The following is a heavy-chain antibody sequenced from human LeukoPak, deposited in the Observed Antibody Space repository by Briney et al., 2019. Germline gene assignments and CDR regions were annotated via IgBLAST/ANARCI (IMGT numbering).Heavy chain of an antibody. V-gene: IGHV3-21*01. CDR1: GFSVSGNY. CDR2: ISSSSSYI. J-gene: IGHJ4*02. D-gene: IGHD6-13*01. CDR3: ARDTTRQQLVQGLD. Sequence: PGGSLRLSCAVSGFSVSGNYMNWVRQAPGKGLEWVSSISSSSSYIYYADSVKGRFTISRDNAKNSLYLQMNSLRAEDTAVYYCARDTTRQQLVQGLDWGQGTLVTVSS.